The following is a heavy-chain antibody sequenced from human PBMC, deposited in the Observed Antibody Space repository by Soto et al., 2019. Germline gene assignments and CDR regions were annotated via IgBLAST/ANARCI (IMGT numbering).Heavy chain of an antibody. Sequence: SVKVSCKTSGFTFNVYGIHWVRQAPGQGLEWMGGLIPIYDGPYYAQKFQGRVTISADKSTTTVHLELSSLRSDDTAVYFCARVREPHFVYYGFGVCGQGPTVPVSS. CDR3: ARVREPHFVYYGFGV. J-gene: IGHJ6*02. D-gene: IGHD3-10*01. CDR2: LIPIYDGP. V-gene: IGHV1-69*06. CDR1: GFTFNVYG.